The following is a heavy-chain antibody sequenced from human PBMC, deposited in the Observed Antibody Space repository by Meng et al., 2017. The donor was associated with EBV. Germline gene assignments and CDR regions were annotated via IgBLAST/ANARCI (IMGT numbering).Heavy chain of an antibody. V-gene: IGHV3-73*02. CDR1: GFSFSGSA. D-gene: IGHD1-26*01. CDR2: IRSKANSYAT. Sequence: VHVSGSGGGLVQPGGYLKLSCAGSGFSFSGSAMHWVRQASGKGLEWVGRIRSKANSYATAYAASVKGRFTISRDDSKNTAYLQMNSLKTEDTAVYYCTRLDGSYIYYWGQGTLVTVSS. CDR3: TRLDGSYIYY. J-gene: IGHJ4*02.